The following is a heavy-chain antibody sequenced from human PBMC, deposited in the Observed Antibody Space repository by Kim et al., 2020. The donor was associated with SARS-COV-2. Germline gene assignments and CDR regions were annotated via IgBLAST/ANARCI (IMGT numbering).Heavy chain of an antibody. Sequence: GGSLRLSCTASGFTFSDYAMSWVLQVPGKGLEWVSVVSGSGGNTYYADSVKGRFTVSRDNSKNTLFLQMSSLRPEDTAVYYCAKDGPGRKTVNRYYYYYAMDVWGQGTTVSVS. D-gene: IGHD3-10*01. CDR2: VSGSGGNT. CDR3: AKDGPGRKTVNRYYYYYAMDV. CDR1: GFTFSDYA. V-gene: IGHV3-23*01. J-gene: IGHJ6*02.